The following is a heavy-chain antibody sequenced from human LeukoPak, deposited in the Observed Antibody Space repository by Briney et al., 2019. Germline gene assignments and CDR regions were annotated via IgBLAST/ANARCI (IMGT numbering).Heavy chain of an antibody. D-gene: IGHD3-16*02. J-gene: IGHJ4*02. Sequence: GGSLRLSCAASGFTFSSYGMHWVRKAPGKGLGWVAFIRYDGSNKYYADSVKGRFTISRDNSKNTLYLQMNSLRAEDTAVYYCAKDATVTLDYWGQGTLVTVSS. CDR3: AKDATVTLDY. CDR1: GFTFSSYG. CDR2: IRYDGSNK. V-gene: IGHV3-30*02.